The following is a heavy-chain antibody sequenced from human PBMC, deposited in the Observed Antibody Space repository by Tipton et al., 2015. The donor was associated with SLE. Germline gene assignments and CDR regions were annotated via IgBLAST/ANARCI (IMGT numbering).Heavy chain of an antibody. D-gene: IGHD2-15*01. CDR1: GGSFSGYY. CDR3: ARGAGSSGDFDY. CDR2: INHSGST. Sequence: TLSLTCAVYGGSFSGYYWSWIRQPPGKGLEWIGEINHSGSTNYNPSLKSRVTISVDTSKNQFSLKLSSVTAADTAVYYCARGAGSSGDFDYWSQGTLVTVSS. J-gene: IGHJ4*02. V-gene: IGHV4-34*01.